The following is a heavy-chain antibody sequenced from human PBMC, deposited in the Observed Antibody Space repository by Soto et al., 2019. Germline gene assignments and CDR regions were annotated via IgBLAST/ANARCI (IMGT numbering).Heavy chain of an antibody. J-gene: IGHJ3*02. CDR3: ATASAVAGSDDAFDI. D-gene: IGHD6-19*01. CDR2: FDPEDGET. Sequence: EASVKVSCKVSGYTLTELSMHWVRQAPGKGLEWMGGFDPEDGETIYAQKFQGRVTMTEDTSTDTAYMELSSLRSEDTAVYYCATASAVAGSDDAFDIWGQGTMVTVSS. V-gene: IGHV1-24*01. CDR1: GYTLTELS.